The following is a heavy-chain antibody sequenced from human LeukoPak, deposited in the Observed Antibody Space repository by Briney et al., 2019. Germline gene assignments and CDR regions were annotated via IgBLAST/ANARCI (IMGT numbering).Heavy chain of an antibody. CDR1: GGSISSYY. J-gene: IGHJ3*02. CDR3: ARAVLVAVAGNGAFDI. CDR2: IYTSGST. Sequence: SETLSLTCTVPGGSISSYYWSWIRHPPGKGLEWIGRIYTSGSTNYNPSLKSRVTMSVDTSKDQFSLKLSSVTAADTAVYYCARAVLVAVAGNGAFDIWGQGTMVTVSS. V-gene: IGHV4-4*07. D-gene: IGHD6-19*01.